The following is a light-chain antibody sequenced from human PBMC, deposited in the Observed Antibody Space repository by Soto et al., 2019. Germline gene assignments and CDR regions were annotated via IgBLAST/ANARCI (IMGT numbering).Light chain of an antibody. CDR3: QQYNNRPLT. J-gene: IGKJ4*01. V-gene: IGKV3-20*01. Sequence: EIVLTQSPGTLSLSPGERATLSCRASQSVSSSYLAWYQQKPGQAPRLLIYGASSRATGIPDRFSGSGSGTEFTLTISSLQSEDFAVYYCQQYNNRPLTFGGGTKVDIK. CDR2: GAS. CDR1: QSVSSSY.